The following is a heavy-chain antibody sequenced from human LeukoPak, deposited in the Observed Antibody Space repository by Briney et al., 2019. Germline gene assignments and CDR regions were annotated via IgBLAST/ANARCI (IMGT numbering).Heavy chain of an antibody. J-gene: IGHJ3*02. CDR1: GFTFSSYA. V-gene: IGHV3-30*04. CDR3: ARGRSDSSGYYGDAFDI. CDR2: ISYDGSNK. D-gene: IGHD3-22*01. Sequence: PGGSLRLSCAASGFTFSSYAMHWVRQAPGKGLEWVAVISYDGSNKYYADSVKGRFTISRDNSKNTLYLQMNSLRAEATAVYYCARGRSDSSGYYGDAFDIWGQGTMVTVSS.